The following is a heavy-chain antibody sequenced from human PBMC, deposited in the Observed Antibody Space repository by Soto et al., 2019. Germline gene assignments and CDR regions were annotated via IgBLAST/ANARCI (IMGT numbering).Heavy chain of an antibody. V-gene: IGHV1-2*04. CDR2: INPKGGGI. J-gene: IGHJ6*02. D-gene: IGHD2-8*01. CDR1: GYTFTDYH. CDR3: ARGVSTDCSNGVCPSHYFHPTDV. Sequence: GASVKVSCKASGYTFTDYHIHWVRQAPGRALEWLGRINPKGGGIHFVPKFQNYVSMSTDTSISTAYMDVWRLGPDDTAVYFCARGVSTDCSNGVCPSHYFHPTDVPGPGTTVTVSS.